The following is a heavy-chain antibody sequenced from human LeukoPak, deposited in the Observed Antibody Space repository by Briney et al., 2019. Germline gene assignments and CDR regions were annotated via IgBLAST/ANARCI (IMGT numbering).Heavy chain of an antibody. CDR1: GFTFSSYG. CDR2: IWYDGSNK. J-gene: IGHJ4*02. Sequence: PGGSLRLSCAASGFTFSSYGMHWVRQAPGKGLEWVAVIWYDGSNKYYADSVKGRFTISRDNSKNTLYLQMNSLRAEDTAVYYCARDSGSYYSDCWGQGTLVTVSS. V-gene: IGHV3-33*01. D-gene: IGHD1-26*01. CDR3: ARDSGSYYSDC.